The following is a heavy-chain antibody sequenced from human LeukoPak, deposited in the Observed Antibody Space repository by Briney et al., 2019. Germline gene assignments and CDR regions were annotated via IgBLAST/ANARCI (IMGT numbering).Heavy chain of an antibody. CDR3: AREGPRGNSQFDY. CDR1: GFTFSSYW. D-gene: IGHD2/OR15-2a*01. CDR2: IKQDGNEK. Sequence: PGGSLRLSCAASGFTFSSYWMNWVRQAPGKGLEWVANIKQDGNEKYYVDSVKGRFTISRDNSKNTLYLQMNSLRAEDTAVYYCAREGPRGNSQFDYWGQGTLVTVSS. V-gene: IGHV3-7*01. J-gene: IGHJ4*02.